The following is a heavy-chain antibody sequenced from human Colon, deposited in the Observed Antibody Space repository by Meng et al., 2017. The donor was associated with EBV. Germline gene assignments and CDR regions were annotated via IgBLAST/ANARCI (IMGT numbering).Heavy chain of an antibody. Sequence: QLQESAPGLVEPSQTLSLTCTVSGGSMISGNYYWSWIRQPPGKVLEWIGYIHHSGSAYYNPSLKSRVSISVDTSKNQFSLNLNSMTAADTAVYYCASFDHIPRRNYFDYWGQGTLVTVSS. CDR3: ASFDHIPRRNYFDY. D-gene: IGHD2-21*01. CDR1: GGSMISGNYY. CDR2: IHHSGSA. J-gene: IGHJ4*02. V-gene: IGHV4-30-4*01.